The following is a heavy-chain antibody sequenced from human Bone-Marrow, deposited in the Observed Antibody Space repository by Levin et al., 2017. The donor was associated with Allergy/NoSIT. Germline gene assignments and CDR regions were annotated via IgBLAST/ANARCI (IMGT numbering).Heavy chain of an antibody. D-gene: IGHD5-12*01. V-gene: IGHV1-2*02. Sequence: AASVKVSCKASGDTFTGYYMHWVRQAPGQGLEWMGWINPNSGGTNFAQKFQGRVTMTRATSISTAFMELTRLRSDDTAVYYCARDRGGYSGYDPLDYWGQGTLVTVSS. J-gene: IGHJ4*02. CDR3: ARDRGGYSGYDPLDY. CDR1: GDTFTGYY. CDR2: INPNSGGT.